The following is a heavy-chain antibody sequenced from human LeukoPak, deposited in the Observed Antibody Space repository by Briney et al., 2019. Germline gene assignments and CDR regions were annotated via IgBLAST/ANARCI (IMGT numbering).Heavy chain of an antibody. Sequence: GGSLRLSCAASGFTFSSYALHWVRQAPGKGLEYVSAISSNGGSTYYANSVKGRFTISTDNSKSMLYLQMGSLKAEDMAVYYCARSGGSPWAYYFDYWGQGTLVTVSS. CDR1: GFTFSSYA. CDR2: ISSNGGST. V-gene: IGHV3-64*01. J-gene: IGHJ4*02. D-gene: IGHD1-26*01. CDR3: ARSGGSPWAYYFDY.